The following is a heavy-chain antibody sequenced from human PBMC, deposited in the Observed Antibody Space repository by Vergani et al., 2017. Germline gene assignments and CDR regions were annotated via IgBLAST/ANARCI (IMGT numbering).Heavy chain of an antibody. J-gene: IGHJ6*03. CDR1: GFTFSSYE. CDR2: ISSSGSTI. D-gene: IGHD2-21*01. V-gene: IGHV3-48*03. CDR3: ARTYCGGECYYYYYMDV. Sequence: EVQLVESGGGLVQPGGSLRLSCAASGFTFSSYEMNWVRQAPGKGLEWVSYISSSGSTIYYAGSVKGRFTISRDNAKNSLYLQMNSLRAEDTAVYYWARTYCGGECYYYYYMDVWGKGTTVTVSS.